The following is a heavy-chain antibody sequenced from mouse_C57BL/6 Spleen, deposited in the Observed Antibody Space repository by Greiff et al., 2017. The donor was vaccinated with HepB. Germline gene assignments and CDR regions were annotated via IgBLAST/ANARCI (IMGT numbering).Heavy chain of an antibody. D-gene: IGHD2-4*01. CDR1: GFTFSDYG. J-gene: IGHJ3*01. CDR2: ISSGSSTI. CDR3: ARRLYDYDPSFAY. V-gene: IGHV5-17*01. Sequence: VQLVESGGGLVKPGGSLKLSCAASGFTFSDYGMHWVRQAPEKGLEWVAYISSGSSTIYYADTVKGRFTISRDNAKNTLFLHMTSLRSEDTAMYYCARRLYDYDPSFAYWGQGTLVTVSA.